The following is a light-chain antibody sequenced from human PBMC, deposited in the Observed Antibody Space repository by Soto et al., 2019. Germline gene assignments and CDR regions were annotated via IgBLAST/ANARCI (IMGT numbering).Light chain of an antibody. CDR2: AAS. J-gene: IGKJ1*01. CDR1: QSISSY. Sequence: DIQMTHSPSSLSSSVVYRVTITCRASQSISSYLNWYQQKPGKAPKLLIYAASSLQSGVPSRFSGSGSGTEFTLTISSLQPDDFATYYCQQYNSYLWTFGQGTKVDIK. V-gene: IGKV1-39*01. CDR3: QQYNSYLWT.